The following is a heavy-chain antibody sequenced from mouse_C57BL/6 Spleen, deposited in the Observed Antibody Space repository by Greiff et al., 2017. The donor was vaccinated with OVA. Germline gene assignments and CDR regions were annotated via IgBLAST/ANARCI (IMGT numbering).Heavy chain of an antibody. Sequence: VQLKQSGPELVKPGASVKIPCKASGYTFTDYNMDWVKQSHGKSLEWIGDINPNNGGTIYNQKFKGKATLTVDKSSSTAYMELRSLTSEDTAVYYCARFRYYGSSYEYFDVWGTGTTVTVSS. CDR1: GYTFTDYN. J-gene: IGHJ1*03. CDR2: INPNNGGT. V-gene: IGHV1-18*01. CDR3: ARFRYYGSSYEYFDV. D-gene: IGHD1-1*01.